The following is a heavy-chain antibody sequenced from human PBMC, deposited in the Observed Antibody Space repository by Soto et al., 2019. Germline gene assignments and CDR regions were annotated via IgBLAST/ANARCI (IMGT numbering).Heavy chain of an antibody. V-gene: IGHV3-23*01. J-gene: IGHJ3*02. D-gene: IGHD6-19*01. CDR1: GFTFSSYA. CDR3: AKSLTAVAGTGAFDI. CDR2: ISVGGDST. Sequence: EVQLLESGGGLVQPGGSLRLSCAASGFTFSSYAMSWVRQAPGKGLEWVSSISVGGDSTNYADSVKGRFTLSRDNSKNTLYLQMNSLRAEDTAVYYCAKSLTAVAGTGAFDIWVQGTTVTVSS.